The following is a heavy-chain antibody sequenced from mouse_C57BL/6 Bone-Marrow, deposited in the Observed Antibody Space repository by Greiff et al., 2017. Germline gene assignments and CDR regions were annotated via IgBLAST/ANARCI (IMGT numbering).Heavy chain of an antibody. CDR3: EKGETRKAWYFDV. CDR1: GYTFTDYA. V-gene: IGHV1-67*01. CDR2: ISTDYGDA. D-gene: IGHD2-13*01. J-gene: IGHJ1*03. Sequence: QVQLQQSGPELVRPGVSVKISCKGSGYTFTDYAMHWVKQSHAKSLEWIGVISTDYGDASYNQQFKDKATMNGDKSSSTAYMERARLTSEDSAVYYWEKGETRKAWYFDVWGTGTTVTVSS.